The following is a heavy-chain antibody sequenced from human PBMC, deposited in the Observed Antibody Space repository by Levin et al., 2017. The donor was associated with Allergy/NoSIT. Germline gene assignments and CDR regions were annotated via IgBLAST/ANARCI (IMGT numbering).Heavy chain of an antibody. CDR3: ARDGAGYCSGGSCYSWFDP. CDR2: ISYDGSNK. Sequence: GESLKISCAASGFTFSSYAMHWVRQAPGKGLEWVAVISYDGSNKYYADSVKGRFTISRDNSKNTLYLQMNSLRAEDTAVYYCARDGAGYCSGGSCYSWFDPWGQGTLVTVSS. J-gene: IGHJ5*02. V-gene: IGHV3-30-3*01. CDR1: GFTFSSYA. D-gene: IGHD2-15*01.